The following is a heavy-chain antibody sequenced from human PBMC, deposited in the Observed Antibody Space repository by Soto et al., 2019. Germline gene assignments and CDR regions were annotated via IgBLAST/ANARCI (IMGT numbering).Heavy chain of an antibody. CDR1: GFTFSSHA. J-gene: IGHJ5*02. CDR3: ARGVGRTPVLGLDP. D-gene: IGHD1-26*01. Sequence: QVQLVEAGGGVVQPGRSLRLSCAASGFTFSSHAMHWVRQAPDKGLEWVALISHDGSNKYYAESVKGRFTISRDSSKNTLYLQMNSLRDEDTAVYYCARGVGRTPVLGLDPWGQGTLATVSS. V-gene: IGHV3-30*04. CDR2: ISHDGSNK.